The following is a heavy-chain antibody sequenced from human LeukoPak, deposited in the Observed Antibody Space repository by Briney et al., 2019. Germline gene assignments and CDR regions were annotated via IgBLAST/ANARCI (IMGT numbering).Heavy chain of an antibody. V-gene: IGHV3-21*01. CDR1: GFTFSSYS. CDR3: ARSPQSQYDFWSGYAYYYYYYMDV. D-gene: IGHD3-3*01. Sequence: SGGSLRLSCAASGFTFSSYSMNWVRQAPGKGLEWVSSTSSSSSYIYYADSVKGRFTISRDNAKNSLYLQMNSLRAEDTAVYYCARSPQSQYDFWSGYAYYYYYYMDVWGKGTTVTVSS. J-gene: IGHJ6*03. CDR2: TSSSSSYI.